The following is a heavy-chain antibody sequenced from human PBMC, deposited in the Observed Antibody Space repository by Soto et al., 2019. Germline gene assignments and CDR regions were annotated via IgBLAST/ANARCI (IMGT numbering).Heavy chain of an antibody. CDR1: GGSINTFY. CDR3: AREGSYSAYNFAHGIQLWSFDF. Sequence: SETLSLTCTVSGGSINTFYWSWVRQPAGKGLEWIGRIFPSGSTSFNPSLESRVAMSVDTSKNHFSLNLSSVTAADMAVYYCAREGSYSAYNFAHGIQLWSFDFWGQGALVTVSS. J-gene: IGHJ4*02. D-gene: IGHD5-12*01. CDR2: IFPSGST. V-gene: IGHV4-4*07.